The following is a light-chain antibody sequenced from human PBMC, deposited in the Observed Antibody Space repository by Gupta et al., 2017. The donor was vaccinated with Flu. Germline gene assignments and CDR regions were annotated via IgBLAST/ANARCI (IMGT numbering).Light chain of an antibody. CDR3: AAWDDSMNGFYV. CDR2: GND. J-gene: IGLJ1*01. CDR1: SSNIGSNS. V-gene: IGLV1-44*01. Sequence: QSVLTQPPSASGAPGQRVTISCSGSSSNIGSNSVNWYQQLPGTAPKVLIYGNDQRPSGVPDRFSGSKSGTSASLAISGLQSEDEAVYYCAAWDDSMNGFYVFGTGTKVTVL.